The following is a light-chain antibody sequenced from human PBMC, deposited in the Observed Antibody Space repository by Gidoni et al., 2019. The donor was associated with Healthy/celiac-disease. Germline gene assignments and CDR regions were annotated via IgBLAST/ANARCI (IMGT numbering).Light chain of an antibody. CDR1: QSVSSSY. V-gene: IGKV3-20*01. CDR3: QQYGSSPRT. Sequence: EIVLTQSPGTLSLSPGERDTLTCRASQSVSSSYLACYQQKPGQAPRLLIYGASSRATVIPDRFSGSGSGTDFTLTISRLEPEDFAVYYCQQYGSSPRTFGQGTKVEIK. CDR2: GAS. J-gene: IGKJ1*01.